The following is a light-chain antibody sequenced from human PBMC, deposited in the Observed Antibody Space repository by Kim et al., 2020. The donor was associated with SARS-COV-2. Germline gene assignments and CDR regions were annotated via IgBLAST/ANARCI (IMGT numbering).Light chain of an antibody. V-gene: IGKV3D-20*01. CDR2: DTP. CDR3: QQYGKTPLT. CDR1: QSVSSGY. Sequence: EIVLTQSPATLSLSPGERATLSCGASQSVSSGYLAWYQQRPGLAPRLLIYDTPSRATGIPDRFSGSGSGTDFTLTISRLEPEDFAVYFCQQYGKTPLTFGGGTKVEI. J-gene: IGKJ4*01.